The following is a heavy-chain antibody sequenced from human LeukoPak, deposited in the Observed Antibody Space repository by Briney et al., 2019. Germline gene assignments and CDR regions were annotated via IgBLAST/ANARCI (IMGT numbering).Heavy chain of an antibody. J-gene: IGHJ4*02. CDR3: ASSAIFGVVTHPAGFDY. D-gene: IGHD3-3*01. CDR1: GYTFTSYY. CDR2: INPSGGST. V-gene: IGHV1-46*01. Sequence: ASVKVSCKASGYTFTSYYMHWVRQAPGQGLEWMGIINPSGGSTSYAQKFQGRVTMTRDTSKNQFSLKLSSVTAADTAVYYCASSAIFGVVTHPAGFDYWGQGTLVTVSS.